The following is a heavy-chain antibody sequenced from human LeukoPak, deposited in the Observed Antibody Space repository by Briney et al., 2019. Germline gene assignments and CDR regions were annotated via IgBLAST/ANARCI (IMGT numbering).Heavy chain of an antibody. D-gene: IGHD3-3*01. CDR3: ARHEGERYYDFWSGYTMFDY. Sequence: SETLSLTCNVSGGSIRSYYWSWIRQPAGKGLEWIGRIYSSGTTNYNPSLKSRVTMSVDTSKNQFSLKLSSVTAADTAVYYCARHEGERYYDFWSGYTMFDYWGQGTLVTVSS. V-gene: IGHV4-4*07. J-gene: IGHJ4*02. CDR1: GGSIRSYY. CDR2: IYSSGTT.